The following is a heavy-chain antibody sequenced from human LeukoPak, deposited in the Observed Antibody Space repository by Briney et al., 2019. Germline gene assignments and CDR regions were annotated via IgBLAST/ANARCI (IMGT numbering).Heavy chain of an antibody. V-gene: IGHV4-34*01. J-gene: IGHJ4*02. CDR1: GGSFSGYY. CDR2: INHSGST. Sequence: PSETLSLTCAVYGGSFSGYYWSWIRQPPGKGLEWIGEINHSGSTNYNPSLKSRVTISVDTSKNQFSLKLSSVTAAETAVYYCARGHASYSYGFRYWGQGTLVTVSS. D-gene: IGHD5-18*01. CDR3: ARGHASYSYGFRY.